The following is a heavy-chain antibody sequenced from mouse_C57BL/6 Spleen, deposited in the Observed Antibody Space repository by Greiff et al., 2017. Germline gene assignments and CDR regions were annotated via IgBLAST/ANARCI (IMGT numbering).Heavy chain of an antibody. CDR1: GYTFTSYW. CDR2: IHPNSGST. D-gene: IGHD1-1*01. CDR3: ARYGDLPFDD. V-gene: IGHV1-64*01. J-gene: IGHJ2*01. Sequence: QVQLKQPGAELVKPGASVKLSCKASGYTFTSYWMHWVKQRPGQGLEWIGMIHPNSGSTNYNEKFKSKATLTVDKSSSTAYMQLSSLTSEDSAVYYCARYGDLPFDDWGQGTTLTVSS.